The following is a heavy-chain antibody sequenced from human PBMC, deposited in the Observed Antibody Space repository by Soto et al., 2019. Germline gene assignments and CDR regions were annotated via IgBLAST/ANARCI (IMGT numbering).Heavy chain of an antibody. Sequence: EVQLVESGGDLVQPGGSLRLSCVASGFTFSSYSMNWVRQAPGKGLEWVSYISTSSNTIYYADSVKGRFTISRDNVNNSLYLQMNSLRAEDTAVYYCARRPCGGSCYSNWFDPWGQGTLVTVSS. V-gene: IGHV3-48*01. J-gene: IGHJ5*02. D-gene: IGHD2-15*01. CDR3: ARRPCGGSCYSNWFDP. CDR2: ISTSSNTI. CDR1: GFTFSSYS.